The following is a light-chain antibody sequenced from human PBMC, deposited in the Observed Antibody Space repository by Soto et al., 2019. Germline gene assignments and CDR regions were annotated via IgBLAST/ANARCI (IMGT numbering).Light chain of an antibody. CDR3: SSFTTSITVV. V-gene: IGLV2-14*01. CDR1: SSDVGYYNY. CDR2: DVS. Sequence: QSALTQPASVSGSPGQSITISCTGTSSDVGYYNYVSWYQQHTGEAPKLMIYDVSNRPSGVSNRFSGSKSGNTASLTISGLQAEDEADYYCSSFTTSITVVFGGGTKLTVL. J-gene: IGLJ2*01.